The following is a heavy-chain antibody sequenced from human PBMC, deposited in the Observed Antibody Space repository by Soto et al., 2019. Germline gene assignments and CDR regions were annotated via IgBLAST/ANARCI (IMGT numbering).Heavy chain of an antibody. D-gene: IGHD2-15*01. Sequence: PSETLSLTCTVSGGSVSSSDYYWSWIRQPPGKGLEWIGYIYYSGSTYYNPSLKSRVTISVDTSKNQFSLKLSSVTAADTAVYYCARGRHCSGGSCYFSYYYYYGMDVWGQGTTVTVSS. CDR3: ARGRHCSGGSCYFSYYYYYGMDV. J-gene: IGHJ6*02. CDR2: IYYSGST. CDR1: GGSVSSSDYY. V-gene: IGHV4-30-4*01.